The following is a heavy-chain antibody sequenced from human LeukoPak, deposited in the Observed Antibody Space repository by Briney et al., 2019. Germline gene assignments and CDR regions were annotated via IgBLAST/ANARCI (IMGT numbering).Heavy chain of an antibody. CDR2: ISTSSSTI. D-gene: IGHD5-18*01. CDR1: GFTFSSYS. J-gene: IGHJ4*02. Sequence: GGSLRLSCAASGFTFSSYSMNWVRQAPGKGLEWISYISTSSSTIYYADSVKGRFTISRDNAKNSLYLQMNSLRAEDTAVYYCAKNGGDGYSYGRVHVVPFDYWGQGTLVTVSS. V-gene: IGHV3-48*01. CDR3: AKNGGDGYSYGRVHVVPFDY.